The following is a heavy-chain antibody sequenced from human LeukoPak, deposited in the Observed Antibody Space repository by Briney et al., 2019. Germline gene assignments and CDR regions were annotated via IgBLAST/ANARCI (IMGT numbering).Heavy chain of an antibody. D-gene: IGHD4-23*01. J-gene: IGHJ4*02. CDR1: GYSISSGYY. V-gene: IGHV4-38-2*02. CDR3: ARGPYYGGNRLFDY. Sequence: SETLSLTCTVSGYSISSGYYWGWIRQPPGKGLEWIGSIYHSGSTYYNPSLKSRVTISVDTSKNQFSLKLSSVTAADTAVYYCARGPYYGGNRLFDYWGQGTLVTVSS. CDR2: IYHSGST.